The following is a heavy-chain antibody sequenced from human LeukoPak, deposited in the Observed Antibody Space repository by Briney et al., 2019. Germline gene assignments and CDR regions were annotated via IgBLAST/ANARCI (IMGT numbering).Heavy chain of an antibody. CDR2: IYYSGST. D-gene: IGHD2-2*01. CDR3: ARQAVPAAVTSWFDP. J-gene: IGHJ5*02. V-gene: IGHV4-39*01. Sequence: SETLSLTCTVSGGSISSSSYYWGWIRQPPGKGLEWIGSIYYSGSTYYNPSLKSRVTISVDTSKNQFSLKLSSVTAADTAVYYCARQAVPAAVTSWFDPWGQGTLVTVSS. CDR1: GGSISSSSYY.